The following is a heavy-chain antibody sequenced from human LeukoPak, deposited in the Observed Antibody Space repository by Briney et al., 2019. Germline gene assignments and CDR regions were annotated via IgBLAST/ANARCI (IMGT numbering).Heavy chain of an antibody. V-gene: IGHV3-21*04. Sequence: PGGSLRLSCAASGFTFSSYNMNWVRQAPGKGLEWVSSISTSSSYIYYADSVKGRFTISRDNSKNTLYLQMNSLRAEDTAVYYCAKDRDSGYEHPDAFDIWGQGTMVTVSS. CDR2: ISTSSSYI. J-gene: IGHJ3*02. D-gene: IGHD5-12*01. CDR3: AKDRDSGYEHPDAFDI. CDR1: GFTFSSYN.